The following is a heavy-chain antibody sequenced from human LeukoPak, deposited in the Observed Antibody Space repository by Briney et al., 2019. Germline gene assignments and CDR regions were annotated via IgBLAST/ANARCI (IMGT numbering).Heavy chain of an antibody. Sequence: ASVKVSCKASGYTFTSYGTSWVRQAPGQGLEWMGWINAYNGNTNYAQKLQGRVTMTTDTSTSTAYMELRSLRSDDTAVYYCARVGGGSSGYYQDAFDIWGQGTMVTV. J-gene: IGHJ3*02. D-gene: IGHD3-22*01. CDR2: INAYNGNT. V-gene: IGHV1-18*01. CDR3: ARVGGGSSGYYQDAFDI. CDR1: GYTFTSYG.